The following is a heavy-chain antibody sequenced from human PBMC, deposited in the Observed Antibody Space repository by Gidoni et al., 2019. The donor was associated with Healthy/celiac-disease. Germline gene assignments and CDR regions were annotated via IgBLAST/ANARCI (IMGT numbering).Heavy chain of an antibody. J-gene: IGHJ3*02. D-gene: IGHD3-16*01. CDR2: IKSKTDGGTT. CDR3: TTDDLWGVDAFDI. Sequence: EVQLVEPGGGLVKPGGSLRLSGAASGSTFSNAWMSWVRQAPGKGLEWVGRIKSKTDGGTTDYAAPVKGRFTISRDDSKNTLYLQMNSLKTEDTAVYYCTTDDLWGVDAFDIWGQGTMVTVSS. V-gene: IGHV3-15*01. CDR1: GSTFSNAW.